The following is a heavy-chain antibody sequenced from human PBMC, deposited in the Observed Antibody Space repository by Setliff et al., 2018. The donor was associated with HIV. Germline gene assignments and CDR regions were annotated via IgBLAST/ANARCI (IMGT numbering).Heavy chain of an antibody. Sequence: GASVKVSCKASGYTFTSYAMNWVRQAPGQGLEWMGWINTNTGNPTYAQGFTGRFVFSLDTSVSTAYLQISSLKAEDTAVYYCARVSSGYDPYYYDSSGHDYWGQGTLVTVSS. V-gene: IGHV7-4-1*02. CDR1: GYTFTSYA. CDR2: INTNTGNP. CDR3: ARVSSGYDPYYYDSSGHDY. J-gene: IGHJ4*02. D-gene: IGHD3-22*01.